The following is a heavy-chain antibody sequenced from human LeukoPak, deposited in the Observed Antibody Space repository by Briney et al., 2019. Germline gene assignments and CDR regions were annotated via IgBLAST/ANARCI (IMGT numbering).Heavy chain of an antibody. D-gene: IGHD2-2*01. CDR3: ARGDCSSTSCQDFDY. V-gene: IGHV3-30*04. CDR2: ISYDGSNK. CDR1: GFTFSSYA. Sequence: PGGSLRLSCAASGFTFSSYAMHWVRQAPGKGLEWVAVISYDGSNKYYADSVKGRFTISRDNSKNTLYLQMNSLRAEDTAVYYCARGDCSSTSCQDFDYWGQGTLVTVSP. J-gene: IGHJ4*02.